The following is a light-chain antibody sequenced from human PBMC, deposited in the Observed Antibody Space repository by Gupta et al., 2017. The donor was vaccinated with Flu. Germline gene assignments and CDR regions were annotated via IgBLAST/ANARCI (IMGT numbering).Light chain of an antibody. CDR2: EDN. V-gene: IGLV6-57*01. CDR3: QSYDSFNRYVV. J-gene: IGLJ2*01. Sequence: NFMLTQPHSVSESPGKTVTISCNRSSGSIDTNYVQWYQQRPDSSPTIVIYEDNLRPSVVPDRFSGSIDTSSNSASLTISGLKTEYEADYFCQSYDSFNRYVVFGGGTKLTVL. CDR1: SGSIDTNY.